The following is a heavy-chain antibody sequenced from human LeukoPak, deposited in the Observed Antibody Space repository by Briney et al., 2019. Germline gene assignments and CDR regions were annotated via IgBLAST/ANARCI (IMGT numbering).Heavy chain of an antibody. Sequence: GGSLRLSCTASGFTFSNYGMHWVRQAPGKGLEWVAFIRYDGSNKYYVDSVKGRFTISRDNSKNTLYLQMNSLRAEDTAVYYCVKDGGGWLQLSFDYWGQGTLVTVSS. D-gene: IGHD5-24*01. V-gene: IGHV3-30*02. J-gene: IGHJ4*02. CDR3: VKDGGGWLQLSFDY. CDR2: IRYDGSNK. CDR1: GFTFSNYG.